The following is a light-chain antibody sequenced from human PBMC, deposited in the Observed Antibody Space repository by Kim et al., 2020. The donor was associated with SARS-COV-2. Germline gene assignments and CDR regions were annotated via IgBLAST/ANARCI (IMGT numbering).Light chain of an antibody. V-gene: IGKV3-11*01. CDR2: EVF. J-gene: IGKJ4*01. CDR3: HHRANWPALT. CDR1: QNIGRY. Sequence: EIVLTQSPATLSFSPGGRAILSCRASQNIGRYLAWYQQRPGQAPRLLIYEVFNRAAGVPARFSGNGSETDFTLTITSLEPDDFAVYYCHHRANWPALTFGGGTKVEIK.